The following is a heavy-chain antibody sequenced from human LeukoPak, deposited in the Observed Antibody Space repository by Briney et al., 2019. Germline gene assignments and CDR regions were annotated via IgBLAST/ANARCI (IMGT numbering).Heavy chain of an antibody. CDR2: ISYDGSNK. J-gene: IGHJ4*02. CDR1: GFTFSSYA. CDR3: ARKFCSSTSCLFPNDY. D-gene: IGHD2-2*01. Sequence: GGSLRLSCAASGFTFSSYAMHWVRQAPGKGLEWVAVISYDGSNKYYADSVKGRFTISRDNSKNTLYLQMNSLRAEDTAVYYCARKFCSSTSCLFPNDYWGQGTLVTVSS. V-gene: IGHV3-30-3*01.